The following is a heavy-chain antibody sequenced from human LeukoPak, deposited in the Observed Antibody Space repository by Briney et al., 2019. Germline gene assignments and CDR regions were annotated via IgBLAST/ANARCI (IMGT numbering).Heavy chain of an antibody. CDR2: ISAYNANT. D-gene: IGHD3-22*01. J-gene: IGHJ4*02. CDR3: ARGLPPRRNYDSSGYYSYYFDY. CDR1: GYSFTNYG. Sequence: ASVEVSCKASGYSFTNYGISWVRQAPGQGLEWMGWISAYNANTKYEQKVQGRVTMTTDTSTNTAYMELRSLRSDDTAVYYCARGLPPRRNYDSSGYYSYYFDYWGQGTLVTVSS. V-gene: IGHV1-18*04.